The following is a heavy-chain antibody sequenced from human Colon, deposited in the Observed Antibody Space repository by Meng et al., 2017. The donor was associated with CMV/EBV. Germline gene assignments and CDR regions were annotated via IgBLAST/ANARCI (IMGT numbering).Heavy chain of an antibody. V-gene: IGHV3-23*01. CDR2: VSGRGGTT. Sequence: SCAASGFTFSSYAMTWVRQAPGKGLEWVAGVSGRGGTTNYADSVKGRFTISRDNANNTLYLQLNSLRAEDTGVYYCAKDRYDSSGFWEYYYYHGLDVWGQGTTVTV. J-gene: IGHJ6*02. D-gene: IGHD3-22*01. CDR1: GFTFSSYA. CDR3: AKDRYDSSGFWEYYYYHGLDV.